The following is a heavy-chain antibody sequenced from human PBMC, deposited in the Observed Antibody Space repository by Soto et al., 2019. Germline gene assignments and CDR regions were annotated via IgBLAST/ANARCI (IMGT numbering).Heavy chain of an antibody. CDR3: AREGVAPYYSSGMDV. J-gene: IGHJ6*02. CDR2: ISTYNGDT. CDR1: GYTFTRSG. Sequence: QVQLVQSGAEVKKPGASVKVSCKASGYTFTRSGISWVRQAPGQGLEGVGWISTYNGDTNYAQTFRGRITMTTDPSTITTYMELTSLRSDDTSVYYCAREGVAPYYSSGMDVWGQGTPVTVSS. D-gene: IGHD5-12*01. V-gene: IGHV1-18*01.